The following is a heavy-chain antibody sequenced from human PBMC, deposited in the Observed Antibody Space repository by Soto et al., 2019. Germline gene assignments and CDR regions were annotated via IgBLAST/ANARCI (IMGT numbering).Heavy chain of an antibody. J-gene: IGHJ4*02. CDR2: IYHSGST. Sequence: SETLSLTCAVSGGSISSGGSSWSWIRQPPGKGLEWIGYIYHSGSTYYNPSLKSRVTISVDRSKNQFSLKLSSVTAADTAVYYCARSMTTVVDYWGQGTLGTVSS. CDR1: GGSISSGGSS. V-gene: IGHV4-30-2*01. CDR3: ARSMTTVVDY. D-gene: IGHD4-4*01.